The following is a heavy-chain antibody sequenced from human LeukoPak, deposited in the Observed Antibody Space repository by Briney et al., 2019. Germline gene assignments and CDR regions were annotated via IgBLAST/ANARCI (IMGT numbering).Heavy chain of an antibody. D-gene: IGHD1-26*01. V-gene: IGHV3-7*01. CDR3: SRGSSVGASLRHDY. J-gene: IGHJ4*02. Sequence: GGALRLSCADCLFTLSSHWMSWVRQAPRTGREWVGNIKQDVREENFVDSAKGRFTISRDNATKSLYLHMNSLRDEHTALCYCSRGSSVGASLRHDYWGQGTLVTVSS. CDR2: IKQDVREE. CDR1: LFTLSSHW.